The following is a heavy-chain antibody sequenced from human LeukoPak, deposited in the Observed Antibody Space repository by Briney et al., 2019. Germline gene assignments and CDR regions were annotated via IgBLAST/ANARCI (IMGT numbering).Heavy chain of an antibody. CDR2: ISWNSGSI. V-gene: IGHV3-9*01. Sequence: PGGSLRLSCAASGFTFDDYAMHWVRQAPGKGLEWVSGISWNSGSIGYADSVKGRFTISRDNAKNSLYLQMNSLRAEDTAVYYCARDTVTTMQYFDYWGQGTLVTVSS. J-gene: IGHJ4*02. D-gene: IGHD4-17*01. CDR3: ARDTVTTMQYFDY. CDR1: GFTFDDYA.